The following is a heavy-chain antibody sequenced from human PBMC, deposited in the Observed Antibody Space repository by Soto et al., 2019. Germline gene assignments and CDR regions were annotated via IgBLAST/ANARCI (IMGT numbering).Heavy chain of an antibody. CDR3: ARDPHGYCSGGSCYRNYYYGMDV. V-gene: IGHV1-2*04. CDR2: INPNSGGT. CDR1: GYTFTGYY. J-gene: IGHJ6*02. D-gene: IGHD2-15*01. Sequence: AAVKVSCKASGYTFTGYYMHWVRQAPGQGLEWMGWINPNSGGTNYAQKFQGWVTMTRDTSISTAYMELSRLRSDDTAVYYCARDPHGYCSGGSCYRNYYYGMDVWGQGTTVTVYS.